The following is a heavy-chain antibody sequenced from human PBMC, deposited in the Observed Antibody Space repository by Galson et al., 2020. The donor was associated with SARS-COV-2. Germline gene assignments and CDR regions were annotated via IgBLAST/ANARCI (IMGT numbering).Heavy chain of an antibody. D-gene: IGHD3-10*01. J-gene: IGHJ6*02. V-gene: IGHV1-24*01. CDR1: GYTLTELS. Sequence: ASVKVSCKVSGYTLTELSMHWVRQAPGKGLEWMGGFDPEDGETIYAQKFQGRVTMTEGTSTDTAYMELSSLRSEDTAVYYCATGFVVRGVITQYYYYYGMDVWGQGTTVTVSS. CDR3: ATGFVVRGVITQYYYYYGMDV. CDR2: FDPEDGET.